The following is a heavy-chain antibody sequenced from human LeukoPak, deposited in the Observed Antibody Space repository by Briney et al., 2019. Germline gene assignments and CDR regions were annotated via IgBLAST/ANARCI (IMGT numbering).Heavy chain of an antibody. V-gene: IGHV4-59*01. CDR2: IYYSGST. CDR1: GGSISSYY. D-gene: IGHD5-18*01. J-gene: IGHJ4*02. CDR3: ARGYSYGHLDY. Sequence: SETLSLTCTVSGGSISSYYWSWIRQPPGKGLEWIGYIYYSGSTNYNPSLKSRVTISVDTSKNQFSLKLSFVTAADTAVYYCARGYSYGHLDYWGQGTLVTVSS.